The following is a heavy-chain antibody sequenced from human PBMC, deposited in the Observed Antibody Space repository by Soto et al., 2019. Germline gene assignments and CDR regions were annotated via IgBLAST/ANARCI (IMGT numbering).Heavy chain of an antibody. CDR1: GVSFSVYY. D-gene: IGHD6-13*01. CDR2: INHSGST. Sequence: SETLSLTCAVSGVSFSVYYWRWIRHPPGRGLEWIGGINHSGSTNYNPSLKSRVTISVDTSKNQFSLKLNTLTAADTAVYYCARDGGGIARNWGQGTMVTVSS. J-gene: IGHJ4*02. V-gene: IGHV4-34*01. CDR3: ARDGGGIARN.